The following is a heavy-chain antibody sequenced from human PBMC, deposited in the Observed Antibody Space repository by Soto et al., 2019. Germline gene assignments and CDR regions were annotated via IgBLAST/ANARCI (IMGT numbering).Heavy chain of an antibody. V-gene: IGHV4-4*02. CDR3: ARYSAASGTYYFDY. CDR1: GDSIIGTHW. J-gene: IGHJ4*01. D-gene: IGHD6-13*01. Sequence: SETLSLTCTVSGDSIIGTHWWSWVRRPPGKGLEFIGETHHSRGTNYNPSLRSRVTMSLDKSKNQLSLILYSVTAADTGVYYCARYSAASGTYYFDYWGQGTLVTVSS. CDR2: THHSRGT.